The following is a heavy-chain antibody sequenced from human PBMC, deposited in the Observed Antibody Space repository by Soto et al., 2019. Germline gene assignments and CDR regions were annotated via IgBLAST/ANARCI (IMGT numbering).Heavy chain of an antibody. D-gene: IGHD3-9*01. CDR2: IYWDEDK. J-gene: IGHJ4*02. Sequence: QITLKESGPTLVKPTQTLTLTCTFSGFSLSTPTVGVAWIRQPPGKALEWLALIYWDEDKRYSPSLKSRLTISQNTSKNQVGLTMTNMDPVDTATYICAHIVPFDYRGYNFEFWGQGILVTVSS. CDR3: AHIVPFDYRGYNFEF. CDR1: GFSLSTPTVG. V-gene: IGHV2-5*02.